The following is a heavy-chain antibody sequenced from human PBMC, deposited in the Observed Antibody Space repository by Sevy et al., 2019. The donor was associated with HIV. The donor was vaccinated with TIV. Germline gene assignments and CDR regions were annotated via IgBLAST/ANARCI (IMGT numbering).Heavy chain of an antibody. CDR1: GFTFSSHA. Sequence: GGSLRLSCAASGFTFSSHAMSWVRQAPGKGLEWVSAISASGNATYYEDSVKGRFTISRDNPKNTPYLQMDGVRAEDTAIYYCARVFTGGYQQPFDYWGQGTLVTVSS. V-gene: IGHV3-23*01. CDR2: ISASGNAT. CDR3: ARVFTGGYQQPFDY. J-gene: IGHJ4*02. D-gene: IGHD1-26*01.